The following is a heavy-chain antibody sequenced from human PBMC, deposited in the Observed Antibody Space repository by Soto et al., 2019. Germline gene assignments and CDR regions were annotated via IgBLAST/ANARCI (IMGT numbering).Heavy chain of an antibody. Sequence: QVQLQESGPGLVKPSETLSRTCTVSGGSISSYYWSWIRQSPGKGLGWIGYIHYSGSTKSNPSLKSRVTISVDTSRNQVSLKLSSVTAADSAVYFCARARYQLLHPYYYGMDVWGQGTTVTVSS. CDR3: ARARYQLLHPYYYGMDV. V-gene: IGHV4-59*01. CDR2: IHYSGST. CDR1: GGSISSYY. J-gene: IGHJ6*02. D-gene: IGHD2-2*01.